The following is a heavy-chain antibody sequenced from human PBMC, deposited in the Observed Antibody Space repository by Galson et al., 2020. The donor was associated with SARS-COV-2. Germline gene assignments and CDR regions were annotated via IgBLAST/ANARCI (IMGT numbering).Heavy chain of an antibody. V-gene: IGHV1-69*13. CDR2: IIPFYGAV. D-gene: IGHD6-6*01. J-gene: IGHJ6*03. Sequence: AASVKVSCKASGGSFRRQAISWVRQAPGQGLEWMGGIIPFYGAVNHAQKFEGRVMFTADESTSTAYMELSSLRSEDTAIYYCASAQAESSSGYQFTYVDVWGTGTTVTVSS. CDR3: ASAQAESSSGYQFTYVDV. CDR1: GGSFRRQA.